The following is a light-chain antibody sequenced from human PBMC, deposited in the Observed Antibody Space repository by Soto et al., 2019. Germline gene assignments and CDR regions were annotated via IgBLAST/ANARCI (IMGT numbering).Light chain of an antibody. CDR2: DAS. V-gene: IGKV3-15*01. CDR1: QSISSN. Sequence: IVMTQSPATLSVSTGERDTISCRASQSISSNLAWYQQKPGQAPRLLIYDASSWYTGVPARFSGSGSGTEFTLTFSCLQSEDFSIYYCQQYYNWPRTFGQGTKVEIK. J-gene: IGKJ1*01. CDR3: QQYYNWPRT.